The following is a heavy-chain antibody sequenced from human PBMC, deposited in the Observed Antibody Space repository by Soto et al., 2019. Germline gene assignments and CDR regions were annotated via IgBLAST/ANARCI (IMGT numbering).Heavy chain of an antibody. CDR1: GFTFSSYS. D-gene: IGHD6-13*01. CDR2: ISSSSSTI. V-gene: IGHV3-48*01. CDR3: ARSLAAAGTNWFDP. J-gene: IGHJ5*02. Sequence: EVQLVESGGGLVQPGGSLRLSCAASGFTFSSYSMNWVRQAPGKGLEWVSYISSSSSTIYYADSVKGRFTISRDNAKHSLYLQMNSLRAEDTAVYYCARSLAAAGTNWFDPWGQGTLVTVSS.